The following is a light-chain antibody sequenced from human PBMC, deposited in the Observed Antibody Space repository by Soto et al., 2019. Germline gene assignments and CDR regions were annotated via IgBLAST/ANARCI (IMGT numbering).Light chain of an antibody. CDR3: RQSSSSPIT. Sequence: DIQLTQSPSSLSASLGDRVTITCRASQRISSFLNCYQHKPGKAPKLLIYAESSMQSGVPSRFSGSGSGTDFTLTISRLQAEDFATYYCRQSSSSPITFGQGTRLEIK. J-gene: IGKJ5*01. CDR1: QRISSF. CDR2: AES. V-gene: IGKV1-39*01.